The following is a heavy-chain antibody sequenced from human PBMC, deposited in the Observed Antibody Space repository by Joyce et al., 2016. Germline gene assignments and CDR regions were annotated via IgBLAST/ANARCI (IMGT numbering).Heavy chain of an antibody. Sequence: QVQLQESGPGLVKPSETLSLTCSVSSGSVRSTYYYWSWIRQYPGKGLQWIGCVSDSGNANYNPPLKGRVTMSVDTSKNQFSLKVTSVTAADTAVYYCARDSGDNAPKDWGQGILVTVSS. CDR1: SGSVRSTYYY. J-gene: IGHJ4*02. D-gene: IGHD4-23*01. CDR2: VSDSGNA. V-gene: IGHV4-61*01. CDR3: ARDSGDNAPKD.